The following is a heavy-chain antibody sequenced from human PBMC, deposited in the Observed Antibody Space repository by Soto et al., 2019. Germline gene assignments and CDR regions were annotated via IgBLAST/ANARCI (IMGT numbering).Heavy chain of an antibody. CDR3: ARCRISSWSAFFDY. D-gene: IGHD6-13*01. CDR2: IYYSGST. V-gene: IGHV4-59*01. CDR1: GGSSSSDY. Sequence: PSESLSLTCTVSGGSSSSDYRSWIRQPPGKGLKWIGYIYYSGSTNYNPSLESRVTISVDTSKNQFSLKLSSVTAADTAVYYCARCRISSWSAFFDYLGQGTLVTVSS. J-gene: IGHJ4*02.